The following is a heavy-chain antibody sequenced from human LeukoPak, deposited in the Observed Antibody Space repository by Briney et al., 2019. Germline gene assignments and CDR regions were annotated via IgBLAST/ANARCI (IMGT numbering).Heavy chain of an antibody. Sequence: GGSLRLSCAASGFTFSSYSMNWVRKAPGKGLEWVSSISSSSSYIYYADSVKGRFTISRDNAKNTLYLQMNSLRAEDTAVYYCAKGGLRVTDYWGQGTLVTVSS. J-gene: IGHJ4*02. CDR1: GFTFSSYS. CDR3: AKGGLRVTDY. V-gene: IGHV3-21*01. CDR2: ISSSSSYI. D-gene: IGHD5/OR15-5a*01.